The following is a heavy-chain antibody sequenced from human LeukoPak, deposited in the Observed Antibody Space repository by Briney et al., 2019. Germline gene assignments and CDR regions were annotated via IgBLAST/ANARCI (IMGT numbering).Heavy chain of an antibody. D-gene: IGHD3-9*01. CDR1: GFTFSSYA. J-gene: IGHJ4*02. V-gene: IGHV3-23*01. CDR2: ISGSGGGI. Sequence: PGGSLRLSCAASGFTFSSYAMSWVRQAPGKGLEWVSAISGSGGGIYYADSVKGRFTISRDNSKNTLYLQMNSLRAEDTAVYYCAKAPPYYDILTGYSYYFDYWGQGTLVTVSS. CDR3: AKAPPYYDILTGYSYYFDY.